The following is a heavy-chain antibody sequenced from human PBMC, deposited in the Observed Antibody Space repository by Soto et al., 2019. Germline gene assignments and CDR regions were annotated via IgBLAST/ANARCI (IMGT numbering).Heavy chain of an antibody. V-gene: IGHV1-8*01. CDR3: AIAPIAAALGAFDI. CDR2: MNPNSGNT. J-gene: IGHJ3*02. CDR1: GYTFTSYD. Sequence: GASVKVSCKASGYTFTSYDINWVRQATGQGLEWMGWMNPNSGNTGYAQKFQGRVTMTRNTSISTAYMELSSLRSEDTAVYYCAIAPIAAALGAFDIWGQGTMVTVSS. D-gene: IGHD6-25*01.